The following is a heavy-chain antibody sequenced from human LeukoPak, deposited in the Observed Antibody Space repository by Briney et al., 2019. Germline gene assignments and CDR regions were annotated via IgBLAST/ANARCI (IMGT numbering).Heavy chain of an antibody. J-gene: IGHJ4*02. V-gene: IGHV3-30*04. CDR1: GFTFSSYA. CDR2: ISYDGSNK. D-gene: IGHD1-1*01. CDR3: ARVGATGTTSPFDY. Sequence: GGSLRLSCAASGFTFSSYAMHWVRQAPGKGLEWVAVISYDGSNKYYADSVKGRFTISRDNSKNTLYLQMNSLRAEDTAVYYCARVGATGTTSPFDYWGQGTLVTVSS.